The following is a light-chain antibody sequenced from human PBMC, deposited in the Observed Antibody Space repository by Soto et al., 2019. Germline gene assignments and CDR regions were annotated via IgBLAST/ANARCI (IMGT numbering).Light chain of an antibody. CDR2: GAS. J-gene: IGKJ4*01. CDR3: QQYGSSPLT. Sequence: ERVLTQSPGTLSLSAGGSATLSCRASQSVSSSYLAWYQQNPGQAPRLLIYGASSRATGIPDRFSGSGSGTDFTLTISRLEPEDFAVYYCQQYGSSPLTFGGGTKVDI. CDR1: QSVSSSY. V-gene: IGKV3-20*01.